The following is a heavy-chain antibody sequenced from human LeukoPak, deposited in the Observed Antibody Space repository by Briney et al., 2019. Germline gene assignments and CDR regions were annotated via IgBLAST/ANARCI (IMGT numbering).Heavy chain of an antibody. V-gene: IGHV3-11*01. CDR3: ARDGGSSGSSFDY. Sequence: GGSLRLSCAASGFIFSDYYMSWIRQAPGEGREWVSYMSSRGDAIYYADSVQGRFTISRDNAKNSLDLQMNSLRAEDTAVYYCARDGGSSGSSFDYWGQGALVTVSS. CDR1: GFIFSDYY. J-gene: IGHJ4*02. CDR2: MSSRGDAI. D-gene: IGHD3-22*01.